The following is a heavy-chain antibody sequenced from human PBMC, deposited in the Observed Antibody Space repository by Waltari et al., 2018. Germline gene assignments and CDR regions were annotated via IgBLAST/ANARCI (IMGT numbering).Heavy chain of an antibody. D-gene: IGHD3-10*01. V-gene: IGHV4-59*01. Sequence: QVQLQESGPGLVKPSETLSLTCTVSGGSISSYYWSWIRQPPGKGLEWIGYIYYSGSTNYNPSLKSRVTISVDTSKNQCSLKLSSVTAADTAVYYCARGVLLWFGELQTFDYWGQGTLVTVSS. CDR3: ARGVLLWFGELQTFDY. J-gene: IGHJ4*02. CDR1: GGSISSYY. CDR2: IYYSGST.